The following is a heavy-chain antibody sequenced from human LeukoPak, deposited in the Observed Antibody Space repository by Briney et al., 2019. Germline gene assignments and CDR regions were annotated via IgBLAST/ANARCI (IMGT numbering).Heavy chain of an antibody. J-gene: IGHJ4*02. CDR2: INPNSGGT. V-gene: IGHV1-2*02. CDR1: GYTFTSYY. Sequence: ASVKVSCKASGYTFTSYYMHWVRQAPGQGLEWMGWINPNSGGTNYAQKFQGRVTMTRDTSISTAYMELSRLRSDDTAVYYCARDDYGDYDGNYWGQGTLVTVSS. CDR3: ARDDYGDYDGNY. D-gene: IGHD4-17*01.